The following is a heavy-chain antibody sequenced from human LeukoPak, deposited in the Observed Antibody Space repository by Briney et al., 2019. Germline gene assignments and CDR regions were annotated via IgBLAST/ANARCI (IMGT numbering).Heavy chain of an antibody. Sequence: GGSLRLSCAASGFTVSSNYMNWVRQAPGKGLEWVSYISSSGSTIHYADSVKGRFTISRDNAKNSLFLQMNSLRVEDTAVYYCAGGGRGYSGSYFSTYWGQGTLVTVSS. CDR1: GFTVSSNY. CDR2: ISSSGSTI. J-gene: IGHJ4*02. CDR3: AGGGRGYSGSYFSTY. V-gene: IGHV3-11*01. D-gene: IGHD1-26*01.